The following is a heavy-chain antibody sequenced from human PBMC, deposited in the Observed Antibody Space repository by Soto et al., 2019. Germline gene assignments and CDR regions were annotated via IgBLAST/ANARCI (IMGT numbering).Heavy chain of an antibody. D-gene: IGHD1-26*01. CDR2: IIPALGKA. CDR1: GGTFGNYF. Sequence: QVQLVQSGAEVKRPGSSVKVSCKASGGTFGNYFITWVRQAPGQGLEYMGRIIPALGKADYAQMLQGRVTLTADKSTRTDYMELNSLRSEDTAIYYCVFNREDVGARPVDSWGQVPQGSVSS. V-gene: IGHV1-69*02. CDR3: VFNREDVGARPVDS. J-gene: IGHJ4*02.